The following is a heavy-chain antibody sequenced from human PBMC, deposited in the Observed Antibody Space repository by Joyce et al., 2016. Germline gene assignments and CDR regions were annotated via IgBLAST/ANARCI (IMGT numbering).Heavy chain of an antibody. CDR2: IIPVYGEA. Sequence: QVQLVQSGAEVKKPGSSVKVSCKASGGTFNSYSISWVRQAPGQGLEWMGGIIPVYGEAVYEQKFQGRVTITADESASTAYLELRSLKSEDTAVYYCARDRWFREVDAFDIWGQGTMVTVSS. CDR3: ARDRWFREVDAFDI. CDR1: GGTFNSYS. V-gene: IGHV1-69*01. D-gene: IGHD3-10*01. J-gene: IGHJ3*02.